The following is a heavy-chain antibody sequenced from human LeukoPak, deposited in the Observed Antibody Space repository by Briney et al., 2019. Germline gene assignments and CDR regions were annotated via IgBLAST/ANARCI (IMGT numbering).Heavy chain of an antibody. V-gene: IGHV3-23*01. CDR1: GFTFSSYA. Sequence: GGSLRLSCAASGFTFSSYAMSWVRQAPGKGLEWVSAISGSGGSTYYADPVKGRFTISRDNSKNTLYLQMNSLRAEDTAVYYCAKVGWGSSVGYFDYWGQGTLVTVSS. D-gene: IGHD3-16*01. CDR2: ISGSGGST. J-gene: IGHJ4*02. CDR3: AKVGWGSSVGYFDY.